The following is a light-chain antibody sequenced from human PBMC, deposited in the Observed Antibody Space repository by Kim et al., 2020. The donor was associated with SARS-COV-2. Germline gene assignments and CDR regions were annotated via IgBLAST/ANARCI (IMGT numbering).Light chain of an antibody. CDR3: LVWDDSTDHPV. Sequence: APGTTARITCGGSNIGTKVVHWYQQRPGQAPVLVINYDSDRPSGIPERVSGSNSGNTATLTISRVEPGDEADYYCLVWDDSTDHPVFGGGTQLTVL. CDR2: YDS. J-gene: IGLJ3*02. V-gene: IGLV3-21*04. CDR1: NIGTKV.